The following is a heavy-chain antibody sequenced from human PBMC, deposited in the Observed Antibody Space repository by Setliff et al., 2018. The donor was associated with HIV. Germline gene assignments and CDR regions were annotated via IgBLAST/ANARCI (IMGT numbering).Heavy chain of an antibody. Sequence: SETLSLTCTVSGSSISSNYYWTWIRQPAGKGLEWIGRIYTSGSTNYNPSLKSRVTISVDTSKNQFSLKLTSMTAADTAVYYCALRRYSSWARFDSWGQGTLVTVSS. CDR1: GSSISSNYY. CDR3: ALRRYSSWARFDS. J-gene: IGHJ4*02. V-gene: IGHV4-4*07. D-gene: IGHD2-21*01. CDR2: IYTSGST.